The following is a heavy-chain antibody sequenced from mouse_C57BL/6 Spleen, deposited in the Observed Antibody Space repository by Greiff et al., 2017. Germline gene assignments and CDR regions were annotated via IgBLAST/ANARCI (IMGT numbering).Heavy chain of an antibody. J-gene: IGHJ3*01. CDR2: INPSTGGT. Sequence: EVQGVESGPELVKPGASVKISCKASGYSFTGYYMNWVKQSPEKSLEWIGEINPSTGGTTYNQKFKAKATLTVDKSSSTAYMQLKSLTSEDSAVXYCARSFYYDYEIFAYWGQGTLVTVSA. CDR3: ARSFYYDYEIFAY. D-gene: IGHD2-4*01. V-gene: IGHV1-42*01. CDR1: GYSFTGYY.